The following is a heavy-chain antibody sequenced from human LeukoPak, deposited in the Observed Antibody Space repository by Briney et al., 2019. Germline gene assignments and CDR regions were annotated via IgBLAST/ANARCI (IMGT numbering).Heavy chain of an antibody. Sequence: AGGSLRLSCAASGFTFSSYAMSWVRQAPGKGLVWVSAISGSGSTTYNAASVKGRFTISRDNSKNTLYLQMNSLRAEDTAVYYCAKDLRVIVAGGYFDYWGQGTLVTVSS. CDR3: AKDLRVIVAGGYFDY. D-gene: IGHD3-22*01. J-gene: IGHJ4*02. CDR1: GFTFSSYA. CDR2: ISGSGSTT. V-gene: IGHV3-23*01.